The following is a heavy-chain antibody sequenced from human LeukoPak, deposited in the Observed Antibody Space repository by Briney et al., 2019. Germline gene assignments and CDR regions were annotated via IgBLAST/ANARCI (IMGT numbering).Heavy chain of an antibody. J-gene: IGHJ3*02. CDR1: GGTFSSYA. CDR2: IIPIFGTA. V-gene: IGHV1-69*05. Sequence: SVKVSCKASGGTFSSYAISWVRQAPGQGLEWMGGIIPIFGTANYAQKFQGRVTITTDESTSTAYMELSSLRSEDAAVYYCALTAARRSGAFDIWGQGTMVTVSS. D-gene: IGHD6-6*01. CDR3: ALTAARRSGAFDI.